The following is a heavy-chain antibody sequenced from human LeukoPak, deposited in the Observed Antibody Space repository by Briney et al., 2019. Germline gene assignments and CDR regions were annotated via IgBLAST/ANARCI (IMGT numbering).Heavy chain of an antibody. J-gene: IGHJ3*02. D-gene: IGHD3-10*01. V-gene: IGHV4-59*08. CDR1: GGSISSYY. CDR3: ARQGVRGDDAFDI. Sequence: SETLSLTCTVSGGSISSYYWSWIRHPPGKGLEWIGYIYYSGSTNYNPSLKSRVTISVDTSKNQFSLKLSSVTAADTAVYYCARQGVRGDDAFDIWGQGTMVTVSS. CDR2: IYYSGST.